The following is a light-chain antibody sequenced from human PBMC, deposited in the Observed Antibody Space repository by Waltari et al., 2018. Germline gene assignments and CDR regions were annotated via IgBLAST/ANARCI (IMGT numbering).Light chain of an antibody. V-gene: IGKV3-20*01. CDR1: QSVDSAY. J-gene: IGKJ2*01. Sequence: ELVLTQSPGTLSLSPGDRATLSCRASQSVDSAYLAWFQQKPGQAPSLLIYGASSRATGIPDRFSGSASGTGFTLTISRLEPEDFAIYYCQQYGNSPPYTFGQGTKLEIK. CDR3: QQYGNSPPYT. CDR2: GAS.